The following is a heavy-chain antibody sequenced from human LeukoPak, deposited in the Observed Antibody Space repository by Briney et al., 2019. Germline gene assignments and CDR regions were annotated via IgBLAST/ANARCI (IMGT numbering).Heavy chain of an antibody. J-gene: IGHJ4*02. CDR3: AKDRRWDRNFDY. D-gene: IGHD4-23*01. CDR2: ISYDGSNK. CDR1: GFTFSSYA. V-gene: IGHV3-30*04. Sequence: PGGSLRLSCAASGFTFSSYAMHWVRQAPGKGLEWVAVISYDGSNKYYADSVKGRFTISRDNSKNTLYLQMNSLRAEDTAVYYCAKDRRWDRNFDYWGQGTLVTVSS.